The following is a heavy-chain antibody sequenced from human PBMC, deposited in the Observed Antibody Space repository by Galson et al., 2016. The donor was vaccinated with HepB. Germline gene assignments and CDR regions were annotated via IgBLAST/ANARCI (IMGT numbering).Heavy chain of an antibody. CDR3: ARAPDGSGTSYYFGY. CDR2: INQDGSEK. D-gene: IGHD5-24*01. Sequence: SLRLSCAASGFTFSTYWMSWVRQAPGKGLEWVANINQDGSEKYYVDSVKGRFTISRDNAKNSLYLQMNSLRAEDTAVYYCARAPDGSGTSYYFGYWGQGTLVTVSS. J-gene: IGHJ4*02. V-gene: IGHV3-7*04. CDR1: GFTFSTYW.